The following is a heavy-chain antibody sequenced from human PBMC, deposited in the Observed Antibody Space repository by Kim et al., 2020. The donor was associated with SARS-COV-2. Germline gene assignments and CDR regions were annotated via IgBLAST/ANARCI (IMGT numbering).Heavy chain of an antibody. V-gene: IGHV3-9*01. D-gene: IGHD3-10*01. Sequence: GGSLRLSCAASGFTFDDYAMHWVRQAPGKGLEWVSGISWNSNDIDYADSVKGRFTISRDNAKNSLYLQMNSLRAEDTALYYCVKLWAPRVRGACFDIWGQGTMVTVSS. CDR2: ISWNSNDI. CDR1: GFTFDDYA. J-gene: IGHJ3*02. CDR3: VKLWAPRVRGACFDI.